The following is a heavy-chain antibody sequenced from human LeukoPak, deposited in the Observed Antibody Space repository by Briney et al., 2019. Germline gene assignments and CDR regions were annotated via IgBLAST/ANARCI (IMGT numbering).Heavy chain of an antibody. CDR1: GFTFSSYA. CDR2: ISGSGGST. CDR3: AKVPGGGRFNYYYYYYMDV. J-gene: IGHJ6*03. Sequence: GGSLRLSCAASGFTFSSYAMSWVRQAPGKGLEWVSAISGSGGSTYYADSVKGRFTISRDNSKNTLYLQMNSLRAEDTAVYYCAKVPGGGRFNYYYYYYMDVWGKGTTVTISS. D-gene: IGHD3-10*01. V-gene: IGHV3-23*01.